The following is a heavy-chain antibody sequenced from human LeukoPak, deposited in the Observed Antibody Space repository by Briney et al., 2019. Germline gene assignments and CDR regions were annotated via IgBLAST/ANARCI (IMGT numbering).Heavy chain of an antibody. CDR3: ARDRCSGSSCYFDY. J-gene: IGHJ4*02. CDR2: TSAYNGNT. CDR1: GYTFTKLG. V-gene: IGHV1-18*01. Sequence: ASVKVSCKASGYTFTKLGITWVRQAPGQGLEWMGWTSAYNGNTDYTQKFQGRVTMTTDTSASTAYMELRSLRSDDTAVYYCARDRCSGSSCYFDYWGQGTLVTVSS. D-gene: IGHD2-2*01.